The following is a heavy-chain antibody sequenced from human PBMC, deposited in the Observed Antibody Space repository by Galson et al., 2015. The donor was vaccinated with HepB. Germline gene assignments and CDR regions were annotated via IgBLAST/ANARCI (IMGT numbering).Heavy chain of an antibody. D-gene: IGHD3-3*01. V-gene: IGHV3-33*01. CDR2: IWNHKGDQ. CDR3: ARAADFPDWYFDL. J-gene: IGHJ2*01. Sequence: SLRLSCAASGFTCSSYGMHWVRQAPGKGLEWVALIWNHKGDQYYADSLKGRFIISRDNSKNTLYLQMNNLTAEDTAVYYCARAADFPDWYFDLWGRGTLVTVSS. CDR1: GFTCSSYG.